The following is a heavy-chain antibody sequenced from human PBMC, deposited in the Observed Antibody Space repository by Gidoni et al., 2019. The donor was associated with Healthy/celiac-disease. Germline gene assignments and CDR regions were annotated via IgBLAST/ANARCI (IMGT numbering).Heavy chain of an antibody. CDR3: ARDRGSSGWYEFDY. D-gene: IGHD6-19*01. V-gene: IGHV3-48*03. J-gene: IGHJ4*02. CDR1: GFTFSSYE. Sequence: EVQLVESGGGLVPPGGSLSLSCAASGFTFSSYEMNWFRQAPGKGLEWVAYISLSGSTIYYADSVKGRFTISRDNAKNSLYLQMNSLRAEDTAVYYCARDRGSSGWYEFDYWGQGTLVTVSS. CDR2: ISLSGSTI.